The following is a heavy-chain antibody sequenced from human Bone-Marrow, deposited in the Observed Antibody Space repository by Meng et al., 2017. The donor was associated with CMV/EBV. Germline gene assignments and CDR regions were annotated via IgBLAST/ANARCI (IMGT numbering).Heavy chain of an antibody. CDR2: IYYNGGT. CDR3: ARGARVYGMDV. J-gene: IGHJ6*02. V-gene: IGHV4-61*01. Sequence: SETLSLTCSVSDDFASSDTYYWNWIRQPPGKGLEWIGYIYYNGGTNYNPSLKSPVTMSIDTSKKQFSLRLSSVTAADTAVYYCARGARVYGMDVWGQGTAVIVSS. CDR1: DDFASSDTYY.